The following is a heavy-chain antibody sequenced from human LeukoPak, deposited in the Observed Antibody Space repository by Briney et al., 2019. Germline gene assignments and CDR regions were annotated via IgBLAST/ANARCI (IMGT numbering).Heavy chain of an antibody. CDR2: IYYSGST. J-gene: IGHJ4*02. CDR3: ARSSEGFRPFDSSGYLDY. Sequence: SETLSLTCTVSGGSISSYYWSWIRQPPGKGLEWIGYIYYSGSTNYNPSLKSRVTISVDTSKNQFSLKLSSVTATDTAVYYCARSSEGFRPFDSSGYLDYWGQGTLVTVSS. V-gene: IGHV4-59*08. D-gene: IGHD3-22*01. CDR1: GGSISSYY.